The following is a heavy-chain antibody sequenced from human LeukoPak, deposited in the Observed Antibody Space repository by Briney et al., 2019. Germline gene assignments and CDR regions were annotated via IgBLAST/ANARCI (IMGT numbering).Heavy chain of an antibody. Sequence: GGSLRLSCAASGFTVSSNYMSWVRQAPGRGLEWVSVIYSGGSTYYADSVKGRFTISRDNSKNTLYLQMNSLRAEDTAVYYCARQHYGFWLPADYWGQGTLVTVSS. D-gene: IGHD3-3*01. J-gene: IGHJ4*02. CDR2: IYSGGST. CDR1: GFTVSSNY. CDR3: ARQHYGFWLPADY. V-gene: IGHV3-66*04.